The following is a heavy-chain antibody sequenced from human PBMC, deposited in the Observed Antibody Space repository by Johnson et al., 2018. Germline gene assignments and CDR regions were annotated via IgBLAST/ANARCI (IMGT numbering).Heavy chain of an antibody. CDR1: GFTFSAYS. CDR2: ISSSSRYI. Sequence: VQLVESGGGLVKPGGSLRLSCAASGFTFSAYSMNWVRQAPGKGLEWVSFISSSSRYIYYADSMKGRVTVPRDNAKNPRYLQMNSLRAEDTAVYYCARDRTTETPGWFDPWGQGTTVTVSS. J-gene: IGHJ5*01. D-gene: IGHD4-17*01. V-gene: IGHV3-21*01. CDR3: ARDRTTETPGWFDP.